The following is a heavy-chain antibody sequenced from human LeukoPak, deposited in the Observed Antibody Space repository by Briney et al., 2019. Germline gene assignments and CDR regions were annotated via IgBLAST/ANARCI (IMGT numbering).Heavy chain of an antibody. D-gene: IGHD4-23*01. CDR3: ARDLRWLLHYYGMDV. Sequence: ASVKVSCKASGYTFTSYGISWVRQAPGQGLEWMGWISAYNGNTNYAQKLQGRVTMTTDTSTSTAYMELRSLRSDDTAVYYCARDLRWLLHYYGMDVWGQGTTVTVSS. J-gene: IGHJ6*02. CDR2: ISAYNGNT. CDR1: GYTFTSYG. V-gene: IGHV1-18*01.